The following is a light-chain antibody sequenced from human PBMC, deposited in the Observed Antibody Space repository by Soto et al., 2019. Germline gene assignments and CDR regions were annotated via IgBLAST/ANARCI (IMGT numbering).Light chain of an antibody. CDR3: QQYNNWPPIFT. CDR2: GAS. V-gene: IGKV3-15*01. CDR1: QSVSSN. J-gene: IGKJ3*01. Sequence: EIVMTQPPATLSVSPGERATFSCRASQSVSSNLAWFQQKPGQAPRPLIYGASTRATGIPARFSGSGSGTEFTLTISSLQSEDFAVYYCQQYNNWPPIFTFGPGTKVDIK.